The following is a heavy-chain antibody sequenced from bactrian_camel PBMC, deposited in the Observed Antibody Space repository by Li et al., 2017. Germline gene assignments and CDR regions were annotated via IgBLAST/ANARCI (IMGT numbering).Heavy chain of an antibody. CDR2: IEGDGET. Sequence: HVQLVESGGGLVQPGGSLRLSCAASGFTFSNYWMYWVRQAPGKGLEWDATIEGDGETYYPDSVKGRFTVSRDNAKNMVYLRLNSLQSEDMAMYYCAIGLFADFGLGRGTQVTVS. J-gene: IGHJ4*01. CDR1: GFTFSNYW. D-gene: IGHD5*01. V-gene: IGHV3S6*01.